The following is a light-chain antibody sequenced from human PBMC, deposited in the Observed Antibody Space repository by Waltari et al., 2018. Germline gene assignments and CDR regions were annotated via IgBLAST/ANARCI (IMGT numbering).Light chain of an antibody. Sequence: QSVLTQPPSVSGTPGQTVTISCTGNDSNIGSSFDVHWYQQLPGAAPKLLIFGNTKRPSGVPDRFSGSKSGASASLAITGLQAEDEAYYYCQSYDSRLVSWVFGGGTKLTLL. CDR2: GNT. CDR1: DSNIGSSFD. CDR3: QSYDSRLVSWV. V-gene: IGLV1-40*01. J-gene: IGLJ3*02.